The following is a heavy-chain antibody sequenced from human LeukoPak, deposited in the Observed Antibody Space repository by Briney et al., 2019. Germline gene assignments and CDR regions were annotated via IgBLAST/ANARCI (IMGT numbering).Heavy chain of an antibody. D-gene: IGHD5-18*01. CDR2: ISLNGGGT. CDR3: ARDPRGSSFGTGDY. J-gene: IGHJ4*02. Sequence: GGSLRLSCAASGFTFDDYGMNWVRQAPGKGLEWISGISLNGGGTGYADSVKGRFTISRDNAKNSLYLQMNSLRADDTALYYLARDPRGSSFGTGDYWGQGTLVTVSS. V-gene: IGHV3-20*04. CDR1: GFTFDDYG.